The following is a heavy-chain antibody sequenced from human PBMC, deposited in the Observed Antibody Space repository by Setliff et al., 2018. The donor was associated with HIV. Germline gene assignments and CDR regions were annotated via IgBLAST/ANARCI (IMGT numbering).Heavy chain of an antibody. CDR1: GYTFTYLF. CDR3: ARDRPLDTPGMGLYLDY. J-gene: IGHJ4*02. D-gene: IGHD2-15*01. CDR2: INPKTGDT. Sequence: ASVKVSCKASGYTFTYLFIHWVRLAPGRGLEWVGLINPKTGDTSYAQKFQGRVTMTRDTSISTAYMDLDRLGSDDTAVYYCARDRPLDTPGMGLYLDYWGQGTLVTVSS. V-gene: IGHV1-2*02.